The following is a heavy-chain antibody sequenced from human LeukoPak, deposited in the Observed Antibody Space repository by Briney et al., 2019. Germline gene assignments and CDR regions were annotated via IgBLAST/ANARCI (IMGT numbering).Heavy chain of an antibody. J-gene: IGHJ4*02. Sequence: PGGSLRLSCVASGCTFDDYYMHWVRQVPGKGLEWVSGISWNGYNIGYANSVKGRFTISRDSTANSLYMQMNSLRPEDTALYYCAKGAVWGSYTGEWDWGQGTLVIVSS. D-gene: IGHD3-16*01. V-gene: IGHV3-9*01. CDR2: ISWNGYNI. CDR1: GCTFDDYY. CDR3: AKGAVWGSYTGEWD.